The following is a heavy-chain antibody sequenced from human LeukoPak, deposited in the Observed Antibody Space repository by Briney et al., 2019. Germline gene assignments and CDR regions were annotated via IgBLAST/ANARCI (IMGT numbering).Heavy chain of an antibody. CDR2: INPNSGGT. CDR3: ARGALLRYFDWLLEGGPNWFDP. Sequence: GASVKVSCKASGYTFTGYYMHWVRQAPGQGLEWMGWINPNSGGTNYAQKFQGWVTVTRDTSISTAYMELSRLRSNDTAVYYCARGALLRYFDWLLEGGPNWFDPWGQGTLVTVSS. CDR1: GYTFTGYY. V-gene: IGHV1-2*04. J-gene: IGHJ5*02. D-gene: IGHD3-9*01.